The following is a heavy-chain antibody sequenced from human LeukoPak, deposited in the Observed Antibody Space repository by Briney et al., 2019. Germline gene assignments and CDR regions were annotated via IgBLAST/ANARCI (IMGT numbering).Heavy chain of an antibody. CDR2: INHSGST. V-gene: IGHV4-34*01. D-gene: IGHD6-19*01. Sequence: SETLSLTCAVYGGSFSGYYWSWIRQPPGKGLEWIGEINHSGSTNYNPSLKSRVTISVDTSKNQFSLKLSSVTAADTAVYYCARGRWLVLDYWGQGTLVTVSS. J-gene: IGHJ4*02. CDR3: ARGRWLVLDY. CDR1: GGSFSGYY.